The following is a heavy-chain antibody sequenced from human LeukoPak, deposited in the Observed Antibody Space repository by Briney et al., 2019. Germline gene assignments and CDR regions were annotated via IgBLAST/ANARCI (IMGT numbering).Heavy chain of an antibody. CDR1: GFTFSTYS. Sequence: PGGSLRLSCAASGFTFSTYSMNWVRQAPGKGLEWVSYISSSSSTIYYADSVKGRFTISRDNAKNSLYLQMNSLRAEDTAVYYCAIFTLARVRFSGGFDYWGQGSLVTVSS. D-gene: IGHD2-8*02. V-gene: IGHV3-48*04. J-gene: IGHJ4*02. CDR2: ISSSSSTI. CDR3: AIFTLARVRFSGGFDY.